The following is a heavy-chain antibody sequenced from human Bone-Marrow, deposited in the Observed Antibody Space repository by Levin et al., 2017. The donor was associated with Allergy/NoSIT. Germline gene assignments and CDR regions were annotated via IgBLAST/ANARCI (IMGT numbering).Heavy chain of an antibody. D-gene: IGHD3-22*01. J-gene: IGHJ4*02. CDR2: IYYLGHT. Sequence: SETLSLTCTVSGGSIGSSDYYWSWIRQTPGKGLEWIGCIYYLGHTYYNRSLKSRVTISLDTSQNQLSLKLRSVTAADTAVYYCSRGGMFYHDSSGYPFDCWGQGAQVTVSS. V-gene: IGHV4-30-4*01. CDR1: GGSIGSSDYY. CDR3: SRGGMFYHDSSGYPFDC.